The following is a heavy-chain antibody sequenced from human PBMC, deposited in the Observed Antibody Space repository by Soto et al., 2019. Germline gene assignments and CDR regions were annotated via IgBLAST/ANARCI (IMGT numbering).Heavy chain of an antibody. CDR3: ARSLLWFGELLSTTPGIDY. Sequence: PVESLRLSYATSGFTFRNYAMSRLRQAPGKGLEWVAVIWYDGSNKYYADSVKGRFTISRDNSKNTLYLQMNSLRAEDTAVYYCARSLLWFGELLSTTPGIDYWGQGT. J-gene: IGHJ4*02. D-gene: IGHD3-10*01. CDR1: GFTFRNYA. V-gene: IGHV3-33*08. CDR2: IWYDGSNK.